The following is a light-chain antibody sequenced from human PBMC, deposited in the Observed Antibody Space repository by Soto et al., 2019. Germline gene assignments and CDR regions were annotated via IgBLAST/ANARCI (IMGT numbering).Light chain of an antibody. Sequence: EIVLTQSPDTLSLSPGERATLSCRASQSGYNGYLAWYQQRPGQPPRLLIYGIFTRANGIPDRFSGSGSGTDFTLTINKLEPEDSAVYYCQHYGRPHWTVGQGTKVEIK. CDR1: QSGYNGY. J-gene: IGKJ1*01. V-gene: IGKV3-20*01. CDR2: GIF. CDR3: QHYGRPHWT.